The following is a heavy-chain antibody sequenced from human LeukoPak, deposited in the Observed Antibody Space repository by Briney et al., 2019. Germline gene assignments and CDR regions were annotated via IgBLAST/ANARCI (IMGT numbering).Heavy chain of an antibody. Sequence: GGSLRLSCAASGFTFSSYSMNWVRQAPGKGLEWVSYISSSSSTIYYTDSVKGRFTISRDNSKNTLYLQMNSLRAEDTAVYYCAREPYDILTGYYKEGLDYWGQGTLVTVSS. V-gene: IGHV3-48*01. CDR2: ISSSSSTI. J-gene: IGHJ4*02. D-gene: IGHD3-9*01. CDR1: GFTFSSYS. CDR3: AREPYDILTGYYKEGLDY.